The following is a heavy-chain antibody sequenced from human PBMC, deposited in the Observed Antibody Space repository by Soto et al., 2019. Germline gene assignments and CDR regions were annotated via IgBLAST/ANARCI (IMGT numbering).Heavy chain of an antibody. CDR3: AKDGPREMATIPLDY. V-gene: IGHV3-23*01. CDR1: GFTFSSYA. CDR2: ISGSGGST. D-gene: IGHD1-26*01. J-gene: IGHJ4*02. Sequence: GGSLRLSCAASGFTFSSYAMSWVRQAPGKGLEWVSAISGSGGSTYYADSVKGRFTISRDNSKNTLYLQMNSLRAEDTAVYYCAKDGPREMATIPLDYWGQGTMVTVYS.